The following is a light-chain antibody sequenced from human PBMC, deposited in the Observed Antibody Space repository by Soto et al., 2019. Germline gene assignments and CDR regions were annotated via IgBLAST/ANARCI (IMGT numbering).Light chain of an antibody. CDR3: STWDDSLRGLV. CDR2: SNH. CDR1: SSNIGGNS. Sequence: SVLTQPPSASGAPGQGISISCSGSSSNIGGNSVSWYRQVPGTAPKLLIFSNHQRPSGVPDRISGSKSGTSASLAISGLQSDYEADYYCSTWDDSLRGLVFGGGTKLTVL. V-gene: IGLV1-44*01. J-gene: IGLJ2*01.